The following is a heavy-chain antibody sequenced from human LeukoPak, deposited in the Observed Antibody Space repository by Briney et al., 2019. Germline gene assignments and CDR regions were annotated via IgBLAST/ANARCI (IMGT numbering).Heavy chain of an antibody. CDR3: ANTPSTLWFGELLAYFDY. Sequence: GGSLRLSCAAPGFTFSSYAMSWVRQAPGKGLEWVSAFSGRGGSTYYADSVKGRFTISRDNSKNTLYLQMNSLRAEDTAVYYCANTPSTLWFGELLAYFDYWGQGTLVTVSS. V-gene: IGHV3-23*01. CDR2: FSGRGGST. J-gene: IGHJ4*02. D-gene: IGHD3-10*01. CDR1: GFTFSSYA.